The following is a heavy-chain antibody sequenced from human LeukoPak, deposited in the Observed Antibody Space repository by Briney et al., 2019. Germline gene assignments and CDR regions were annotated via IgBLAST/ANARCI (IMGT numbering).Heavy chain of an antibody. Sequence: HPGGSLRLSCAASGFAFSSYWMSWVRQAPGKGLEWVASIKQDGSEKYYVDSVKGRFTISRDNAKNSLYLQMNSLRAEDTAVYYCARDRRSIAVAGPGVFDYWGQGTLVTVSS. CDR2: IKQDGSEK. CDR1: GFAFSSYW. D-gene: IGHD6-19*01. V-gene: IGHV3-7*01. CDR3: ARDRRSIAVAGPGVFDY. J-gene: IGHJ4*02.